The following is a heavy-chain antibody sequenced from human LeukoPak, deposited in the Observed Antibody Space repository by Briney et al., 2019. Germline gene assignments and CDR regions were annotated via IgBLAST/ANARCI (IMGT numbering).Heavy chain of an antibody. CDR1: GFTFSTYW. CDR3: ATDRDNSDWQKRFDS. D-gene: IGHD2-21*02. Sequence: TGGSLRLSCAASGFTFSTYWMNWYRQAPGKGLEWVGNINQDASEINYVDSVRGRFTISRDNAKNSLHLQMNSRRGEDTAVYYCATDRDNSDWQKRFDSWGQGTLVTVSS. CDR2: INQDASEI. J-gene: IGHJ4*02. V-gene: IGHV3-7*01.